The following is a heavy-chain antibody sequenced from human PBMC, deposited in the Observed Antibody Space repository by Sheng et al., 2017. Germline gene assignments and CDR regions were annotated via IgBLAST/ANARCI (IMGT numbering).Heavy chain of an antibody. CDR1: GFTFNNYA. CDR3: TRRAIRNSVGPNWFDP. V-gene: IGHV3-30*04. CDR2: ISYDGRNK. J-gene: IGHJ5*02. Sequence: QVQLVESGGGVVQPGMSLRLSCAASGFTFNNYAMHWVRQAPGKGLEWVAVISYDGRNKYYADSVRGRFTISRDNSKNTLYLEMNSLRTEDTAVYYCTRRAIRNSVGPNWFDPWGRGTQVTVSS. D-gene: IGHD1-26*01.